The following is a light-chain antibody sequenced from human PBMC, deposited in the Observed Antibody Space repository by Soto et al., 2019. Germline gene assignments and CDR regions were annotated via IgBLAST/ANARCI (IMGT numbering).Light chain of an antibody. V-gene: IGKV1-5*03. Sequence: DIQMTQSPSTLSGSVGYRVTITCRASQTISSWLAWYQQKPGKAPKLLIYKASTLKSGVPSRFSGSGSGTDFTLTISSLQPEDFATYYCQQLNSYPRAFGQGTRLEIK. CDR1: QTISSW. CDR2: KAS. CDR3: QQLNSYPRA. J-gene: IGKJ5*01.